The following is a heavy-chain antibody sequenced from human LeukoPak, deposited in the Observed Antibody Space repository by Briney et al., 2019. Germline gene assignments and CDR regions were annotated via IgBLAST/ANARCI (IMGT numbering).Heavy chain of an antibody. CDR3: ARDLIRFFDY. Sequence: GGSLRLSCAVSGFTVSSNSTSWVRQAPGKGLEWVSFIYSDNTHYSDSVKGRFTISRDNSKNTLYLQMNSLRAEDTAVYYCARDLIRFFDYWGQGTLVTVSS. D-gene: IGHD2-8*01. V-gene: IGHV3-53*01. CDR2: IYSDNT. CDR1: GFTVSSNS. J-gene: IGHJ4*02.